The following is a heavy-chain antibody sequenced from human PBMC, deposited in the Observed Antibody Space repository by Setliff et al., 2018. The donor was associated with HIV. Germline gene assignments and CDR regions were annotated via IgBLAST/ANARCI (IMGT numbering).Heavy chain of an antibody. CDR2: MKPSSDAT. D-gene: IGHD3-10*01. J-gene: IGHJ4*02. CDR1: GGTFSSYG. V-gene: IGHV1-46*01. Sequence: ASVKVSCKASGGTFSSYGISWVRQAPGQGLEWMGAMKPSSDATFYAQKLQDRVTMTRDTSTNTVYMELSSLSSEDTAVYYCVRERAGGLFDYWGQGTLVTVSS. CDR3: VRERAGGLFDY.